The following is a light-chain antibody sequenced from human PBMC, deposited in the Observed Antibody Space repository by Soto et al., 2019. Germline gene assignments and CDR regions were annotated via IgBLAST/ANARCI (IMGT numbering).Light chain of an antibody. Sequence: SYELTQPSSVSVSPGQTARITCSGDVLAKKYARWFQQKPGQAPVLVIYKDSERPSGIPERFSGSSSGTTVTLTISGAQVEDEADYSSYSAADNNLVFGGGTKLTVL. V-gene: IGLV3-27*01. J-gene: IGLJ2*01. CDR3: YSAADNNLV. CDR2: KDS. CDR1: VLAKKY.